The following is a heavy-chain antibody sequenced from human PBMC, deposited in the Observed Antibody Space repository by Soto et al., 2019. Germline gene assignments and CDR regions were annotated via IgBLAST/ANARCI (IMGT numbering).Heavy chain of an antibody. Sequence: QVQLQQWGAGLLKPSETLSLNCAVTGGSLSGYYWSWIRQPPGKGLEWIGEVKDGGHTNYSPSLRGRVTLSSDAPNSQSSPRLSSVTAADTGVYYCARGQEGVVATHWDQGSLVTVSS. D-gene: IGHD5-12*01. CDR1: GGSLSGYY. V-gene: IGHV4-34*01. J-gene: IGHJ4*02. CDR2: VKDGGHT. CDR3: ARGQEGVVATH.